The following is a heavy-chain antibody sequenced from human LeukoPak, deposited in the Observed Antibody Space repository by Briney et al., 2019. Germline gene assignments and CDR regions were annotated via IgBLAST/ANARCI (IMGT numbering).Heavy chain of an antibody. V-gene: IGHV3-9*01. CDR1: GFNFDDYT. CDR2: ISWNSGSI. J-gene: IGHJ4*02. D-gene: IGHD6-19*01. CDR3: ARDGPATVYLIAVAGTPDY. Sequence: PGRSLRLSCAASGFNFDDYTMHWVRQAPGKGLEWVSGISWNSGSIDYSDSVKGRFTISRDNAKNSLYLQMNSLRAEDTAVYYCARDGPATVYLIAVAGTPDYWGQGTLVTVSS.